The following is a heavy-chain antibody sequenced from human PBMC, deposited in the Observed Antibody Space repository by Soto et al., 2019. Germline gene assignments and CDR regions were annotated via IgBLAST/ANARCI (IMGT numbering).Heavy chain of an antibody. Sequence: QVQLVESGGGVVQPGRSLRLSCAASGFTFSSYAMHWVRQAPGKGLEWVAVISYDGSNKYYADSVKGRFTISRDNSKNTLYLQMNGLRAEDTAVYYCAREGIQLWLLPYWGQGTLVTVSS. J-gene: IGHJ4*02. CDR3: AREGIQLWLLPY. V-gene: IGHV3-30-3*01. CDR2: ISYDGSNK. CDR1: GFTFSSYA. D-gene: IGHD5-18*01.